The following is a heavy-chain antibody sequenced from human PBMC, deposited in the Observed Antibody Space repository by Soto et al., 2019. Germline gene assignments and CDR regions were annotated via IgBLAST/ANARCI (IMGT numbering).Heavy chain of an antibody. Sequence: GGSLRLSCAVSGFTFANYWMQWVRQAPGKGLVWVSRINSDGSSTSHADSVKGRFTISRDNAKNTLYLQMSSLRAEDTAVYYCARPQYLPDDVFDVWGRGTVVTASS. CDR2: INSDGSST. V-gene: IGHV3-74*01. J-gene: IGHJ3*01. CDR3: ARPQYLPDDVFDV. CDR1: GFTFANYW. D-gene: IGHD2-2*01.